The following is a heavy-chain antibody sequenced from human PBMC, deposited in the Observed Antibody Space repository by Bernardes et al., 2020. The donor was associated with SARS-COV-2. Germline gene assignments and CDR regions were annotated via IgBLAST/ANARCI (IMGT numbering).Heavy chain of an antibody. CDR3: TKCRGGSRYDPIDY. V-gene: IGHV3-23*01. CDR2: VTDSGDST. J-gene: IGHJ4*02. D-gene: IGHD2-15*01. Sequence: GGSLRLSCAASGFTFSSYAMSWVRQAPGKGLEWVSVVTDSGDSTYYADSVKGRFTISRDNSKNTLYMQMNSLGAEDTAIYYCTKCRGGSRYDPIDYWGQGTLVTVSS. CDR1: GFTFSSYA.